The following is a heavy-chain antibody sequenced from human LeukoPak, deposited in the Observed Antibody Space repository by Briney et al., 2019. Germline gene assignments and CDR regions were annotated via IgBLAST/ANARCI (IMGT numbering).Heavy chain of an antibody. J-gene: IGHJ4*02. V-gene: IGHV4-34*01. CDR1: GGSFSGYY. CDR2: INHSGST. D-gene: IGHD3-22*01. CDR3: ARGPPRDYYDSSGYRGHYFDY. Sequence: SETLSLTCAVYGGSFSGYYWSWIRQPPGKGLEWIGEINHSGSTNYNPSLKSRVTISVDTSKNQVSLKLSSVTAADTAVYYCARGPPRDYYDSSGYRGHYFDYWGQGTLVTVSS.